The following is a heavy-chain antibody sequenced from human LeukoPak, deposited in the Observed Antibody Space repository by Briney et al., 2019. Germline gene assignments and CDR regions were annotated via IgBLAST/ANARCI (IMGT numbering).Heavy chain of an antibody. CDR3: ARDRVGQQLVGRNYYYYYMDV. CDR1: SNSISSGDYY. CDR2: IYTSGST. J-gene: IGHJ6*03. V-gene: IGHV4-61*02. Sequence: PSETLSLTCTVSSNSISSGDYYWSWIRQPAGKGLEWIGRIYTSGSTNYNPSLKSRVTISVDTSKNQFSLKLSSVTAADTAVYYCARDRVGQQLVGRNYYYYYMDVWGKGTTVTISS. D-gene: IGHD6-13*01.